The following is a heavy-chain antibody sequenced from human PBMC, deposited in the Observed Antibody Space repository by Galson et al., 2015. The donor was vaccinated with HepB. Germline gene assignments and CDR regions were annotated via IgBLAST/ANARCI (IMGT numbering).Heavy chain of an antibody. V-gene: IGHV1-69*13. CDR2: IIPIFGTA. Sequence: SVKVSCKASGGTFSRYAISWVRQAPGQGLEWMGGIIPIFGTANYAQKFQGRVTITADESTSTAYMELSSLRSEDTAVYYCATVVVVPAARSGGYYYYGMDVWGQGTLVTVSS. CDR1: GGTFSRYA. D-gene: IGHD2-2*01. CDR3: ATVVVVPAARSGGYYYYGMDV. J-gene: IGHJ6*02.